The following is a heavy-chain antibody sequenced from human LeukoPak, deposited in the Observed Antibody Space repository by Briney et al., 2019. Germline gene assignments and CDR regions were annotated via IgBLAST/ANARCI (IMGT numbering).Heavy chain of an antibody. CDR1: GFTFSSYA. Sequence: PGGSLRLSCAASGFTFSSYAMSWVRQAPGKGLERVAVISYDGSNKYYADSVKGRFTISRDNSKNTLYLQMNSLRAEDTAVYYCARDVLEVPVVMLDYWGQGTLVTVSS. D-gene: IGHD2-2*01. J-gene: IGHJ4*02. CDR2: ISYDGSNK. V-gene: IGHV3-30-3*01. CDR3: ARDVLEVPVVMLDY.